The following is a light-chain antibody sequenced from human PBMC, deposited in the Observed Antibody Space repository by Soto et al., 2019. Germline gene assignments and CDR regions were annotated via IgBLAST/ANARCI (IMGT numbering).Light chain of an antibody. J-gene: IGKJ2*01. Sequence: EVVLTQSPGTLSLSPGERATLSCRASQSVSSTYLAWYQQKPGQSPRLLIYSTSSRATGIPDRFSGSGSGTDFTLTISRLEPEDFAVYYYQEYGRSPNTFGQGTKLEI. V-gene: IGKV3-20*01. CDR1: QSVSSTY. CDR3: QEYGRSPNT. CDR2: STS.